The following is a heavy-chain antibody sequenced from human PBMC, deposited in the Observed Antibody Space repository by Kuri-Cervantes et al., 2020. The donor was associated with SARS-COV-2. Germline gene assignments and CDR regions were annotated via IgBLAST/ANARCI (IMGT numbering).Heavy chain of an antibody. CDR2: VKTNSGNT. CDR1: GYTFTSYG. V-gene: IGHV1-8*02. CDR3: YCAPKEGFDS. Sequence: GESLKISCKASGYTFTSYGISWARQATGQGLEWMGMVKTNSGNTLYAQIFQGRVTMTRDTSTSTVYMELSSLTSEDTAIYYCYCAPKEGFDSWGQGTLVTVSS. J-gene: IGHJ4*02. D-gene: IGHD2-21*01.